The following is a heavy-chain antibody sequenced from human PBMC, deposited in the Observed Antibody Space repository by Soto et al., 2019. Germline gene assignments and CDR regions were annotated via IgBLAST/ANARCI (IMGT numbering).Heavy chain of an antibody. CDR3: ATQPGGGGY. Sequence: EVQLVESGGGLIQPGGSLRLSCAVSGFTVSNNYMSWVRQAPGKGLEGVSVIYSGGYTAYGDSVKGRFTISRDNSKKPPIPQKNSRGTRATAVFFGATQPGGGGYWGQGTLVTVSS. CDR1: GFTVSNNY. D-gene: IGHD3-10*01. V-gene: IGHV3-53*01. J-gene: IGHJ4*02. CDR2: IYSGGYT.